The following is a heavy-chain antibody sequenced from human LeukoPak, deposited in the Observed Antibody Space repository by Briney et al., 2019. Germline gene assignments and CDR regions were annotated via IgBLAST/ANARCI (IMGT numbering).Heavy chain of an antibody. D-gene: IGHD2-21*01. CDR2: ITTSGST. J-gene: IGHJ6*02. V-gene: IGHV3-23*01. Sequence: GGSLRLSCTASGFTFSAYAMMWVRQAPGKGPEWVSGITTSGSTYYADSVKGRFTISRENSNNTLYLHMDSLRAEDTAVYYCAKAPVWNYYYGLDVWGQGTTVTVSS. CDR3: AKAPVWNYYYGLDV. CDR1: GFTFSAYA.